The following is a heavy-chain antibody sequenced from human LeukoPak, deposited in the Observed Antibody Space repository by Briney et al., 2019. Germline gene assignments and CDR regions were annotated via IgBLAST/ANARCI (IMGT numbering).Heavy chain of an antibody. J-gene: IGHJ4*02. Sequence: GSSVKVSCKASGGTFSSYTISWVRQAPGQGLEWMVRIIPILGIANYAQKFQGRVTITADKSTSTAYMELRSLRSEDTAVYYCARFGDARLVFDYWGQGTLVTVSS. CDR1: GGTFSSYT. CDR3: ARFGDARLVFDY. CDR2: IIPILGIA. V-gene: IGHV1-69*02. D-gene: IGHD3-16*01.